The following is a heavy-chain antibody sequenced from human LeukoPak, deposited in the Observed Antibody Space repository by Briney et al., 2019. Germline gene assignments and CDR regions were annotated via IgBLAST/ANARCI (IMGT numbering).Heavy chain of an antibody. V-gene: IGHV4-59*01. Sequence: SETLSLTCTVSGGSISSYYWSWIRQPPGKGLEWIGYIYYSGSTNYNPSLKSRVTISVDMSKNQFSLKLSSVTAADTAVYYCARDRIVGATKSYYYMDVWGKGTAVTVSS. CDR1: GGSISSYY. CDR3: ARDRIVGATKSYYYMDV. CDR2: IYYSGST. D-gene: IGHD1-26*01. J-gene: IGHJ6*03.